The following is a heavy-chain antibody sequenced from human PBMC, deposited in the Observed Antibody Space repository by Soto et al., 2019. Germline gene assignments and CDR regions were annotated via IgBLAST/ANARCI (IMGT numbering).Heavy chain of an antibody. CDR1: GFTFGSWW. V-gene: IGHV3-7*01. D-gene: IGHD1-26*01. CDR3: ARDRAVYSGHYYFFDY. CDR2: IKEDGSEK. J-gene: IGHJ4*02. Sequence: GSLRLSCAASGFTFGSWWMSWVRQAPGKGLEWVANIKEDGSEKYYVDSVKGRFTISRDNTKNSLYLQMNSLRAEDTAVYYCARDRAVYSGHYYFFDYWGQGTLVNVSS.